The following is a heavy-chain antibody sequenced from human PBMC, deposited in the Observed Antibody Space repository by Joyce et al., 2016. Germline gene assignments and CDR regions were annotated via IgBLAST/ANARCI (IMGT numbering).Heavy chain of an antibody. D-gene: IGHD6-19*01. J-gene: IGHJ4*02. CDR2: IYYRGST. CDR3: ARGSGWYKNFDS. Sequence: QVQLQESGPGLVKPSETLSLTCTVSGGSVSSGSYYWSWIRPPPGKGLEWIGYIYYRGSTTYNPSLKRRVSISVDTSKNQFSLKLSSVTAADTAVYYCARGSGWYKNFDSWGQGTLVTVSS. CDR1: GGSVSSGSYY. V-gene: IGHV4-61*01.